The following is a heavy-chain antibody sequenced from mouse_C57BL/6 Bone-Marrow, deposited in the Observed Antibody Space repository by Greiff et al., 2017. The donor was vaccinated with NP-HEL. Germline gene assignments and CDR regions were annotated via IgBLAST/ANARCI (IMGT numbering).Heavy chain of an antibody. V-gene: IGHV1-64*01. CDR2: IHPNSGST. Sequence: VQLQQSGAELVKPGASVKLSCKASGYTFTSYWMHWVKQRPGQGLEWIGMIHPNSGSTNYNEKFKSKATLTVDKSSSTAYMQLSSLTSEDSAVYYCASCSSSYFDVWGTGTTVTVSS. D-gene: IGHD1-1*01. CDR3: ASCSSSYFDV. J-gene: IGHJ1*03. CDR1: GYTFTSYW.